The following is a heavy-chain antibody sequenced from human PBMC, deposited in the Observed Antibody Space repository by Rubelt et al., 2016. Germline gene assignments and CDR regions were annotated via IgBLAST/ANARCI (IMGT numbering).Heavy chain of an antibody. CDR3: ARDFVGRSYDRGY. V-gene: IGHV1-46*01. Sequence: QVQLVQSGAEVKKPEASVKVSCKASGYTFTSYYMHWVRQAPGQGLEWMGLIHPSGGSWSEEKFRGRGIMTRDTSTSTVYMEWSSLRSECTAVYYCARDFVGRSYDRGYWGQGTLVTVSS. J-gene: IGHJ4*02. D-gene: IGHD2-21*01. CDR1: GYTFTSYY. CDR2: IHPSGGS.